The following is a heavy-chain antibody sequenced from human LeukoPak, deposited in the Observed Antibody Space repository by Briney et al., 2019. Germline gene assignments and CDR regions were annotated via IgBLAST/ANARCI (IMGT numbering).Heavy chain of an antibody. D-gene: IGHD2-15*01. CDR1: GYTFTSYG. J-gene: IGHJ6*02. Sequence: ASVKVSCKASGYTFTSYGISWVRQAPGQGLEWMGWISAYNGNTNYAQKLQGRVTMTTDTSTSTAYMELRSLRSDDTAVYYCARLGYCSGGSCYSSYYYYGMDVWGQGTTVTVSS. CDR2: ISAYNGNT. V-gene: IGHV1-18*01. CDR3: ARLGYCSGGSCYSSYYYYGMDV.